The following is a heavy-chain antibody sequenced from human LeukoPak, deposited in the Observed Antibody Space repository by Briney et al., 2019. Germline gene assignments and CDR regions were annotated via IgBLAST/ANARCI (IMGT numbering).Heavy chain of an antibody. CDR2: MNPNSGNT. D-gene: IGHD5-18*01. Sequence: ASVKVSCKASGYTSTSYDINWVRQATGQGLEWMGWMNPNSGNTGYAQKFQGRVTITRNTSISTAYMELSSLRSEDTAVYYCARDRQLWTFDYWGQGTLVTVSS. CDR3: ARDRQLWTFDY. J-gene: IGHJ4*02. V-gene: IGHV1-8*03. CDR1: GYTSTSYD.